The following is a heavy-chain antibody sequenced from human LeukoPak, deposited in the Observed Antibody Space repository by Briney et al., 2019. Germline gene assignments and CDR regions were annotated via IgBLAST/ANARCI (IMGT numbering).Heavy chain of an antibody. CDR3: ARVPIVGAAPGNY. J-gene: IGHJ4*02. V-gene: IGHV4-39*07. D-gene: IGHD1-26*01. CDR2: IYYSGST. Sequence: PSENLSLTCTVSGGSISSSSYYWGWLRQPPGKGLEWIGSIYYSGSTYYNPSLKSRVTISVDTSKNQFSLKLSSVTAADTAVYYCARVPIVGAAPGNYWGQGTLGTVSS. CDR1: GGSISSSSYY.